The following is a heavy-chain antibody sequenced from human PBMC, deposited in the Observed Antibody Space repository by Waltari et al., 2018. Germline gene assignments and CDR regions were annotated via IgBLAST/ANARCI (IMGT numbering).Heavy chain of an antibody. CDR2: INHSGST. D-gene: IGHD3-10*01. Sequence: QVQLQQWGAGLLKPSETLSLTCAVYGGSFSGYYWSWIRQPPGKGLEWIGEINHSGSTNYNPSLKSRVTISVDTSKNQFSLKLSSVTAADTAVYYCARGRGFDIWGQGTMVIVSS. V-gene: IGHV4-34*01. CDR3: ARGRGFDI. CDR1: GGSFSGYY. J-gene: IGHJ3*02.